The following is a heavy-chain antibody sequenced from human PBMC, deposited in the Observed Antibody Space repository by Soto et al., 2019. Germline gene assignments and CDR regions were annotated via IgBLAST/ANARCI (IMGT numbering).Heavy chain of an antibody. CDR3: ARGSGYDFRFDY. D-gene: IGHD5-12*01. CDR1: GFTFSDYY. J-gene: IGHJ4*02. CDR2: ISSSASII. V-gene: IGHV3-11*01. Sequence: GGSLRLSCAASGFTFSDYYMSWIRQAPGKGLEWLSYISSSASIIYYADSVKGRFTISRDNAKKSLYLQMNSLRAEDTAVYYCARGSGYDFRFDYWGQGTLVTVSS.